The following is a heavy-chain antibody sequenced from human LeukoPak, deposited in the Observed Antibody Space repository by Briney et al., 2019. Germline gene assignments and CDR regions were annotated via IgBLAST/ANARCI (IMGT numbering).Heavy chain of an antibody. CDR3: ARESRESYYISRYYYYMDV. D-gene: IGHD1-26*01. CDR1: GGSISSYY. V-gene: IGHV4-59*01. Sequence: PSETLSLTCTVSGGSISSYYWSWIRQPPGKGLEWIGYIYYSGSTNYNPSLKSRVTISVDTSKNQFSLKLSSVTAADTAVYYCARESRESYYISRYYYYMDVWGKGTTVTISS. CDR2: IYYSGST. J-gene: IGHJ6*03.